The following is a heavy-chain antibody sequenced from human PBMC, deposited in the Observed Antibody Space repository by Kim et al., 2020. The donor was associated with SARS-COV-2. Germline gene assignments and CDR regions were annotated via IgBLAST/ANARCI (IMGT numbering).Heavy chain of an antibody. CDR1: GFTLRNTW. CDR3: TTDQDNSSRFYEFDY. Sequence: GGSLRLSCAASGFTLRNTWMTWVRQAPGEGLEWVGRLRSKADGGTTYFAESVRGRFTISRDDSENVLYLQMNSLKTDDTAVYYCTTDQDNSSRFYEFDYWGQGTPVTVSS. J-gene: IGHJ4*02. D-gene: IGHD6-19*01. CDR2: LRSKADGGTT. V-gene: IGHV3-15*01.